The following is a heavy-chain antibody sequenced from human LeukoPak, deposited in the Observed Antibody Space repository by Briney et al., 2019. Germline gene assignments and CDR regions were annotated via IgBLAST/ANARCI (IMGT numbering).Heavy chain of an antibody. CDR3: AKDSHRLPSLRYFDYGQQGGAFDI. Sequence: GGSLRLSCAAPGFSISSYAMSWVRQDPGEELEWVSAISCRGGCAYYADSVKGRFTISRDNSKNTLYLQMNSLRAEDTAVYYCAKDSHRLPSLRYFDYGQQGGAFDIWGQGTMVTVSS. V-gene: IGHV3-23*01. J-gene: IGHJ3*02. D-gene: IGHD3-9*01. CDR2: ISCRGGCA. CDR1: GFSISSYA.